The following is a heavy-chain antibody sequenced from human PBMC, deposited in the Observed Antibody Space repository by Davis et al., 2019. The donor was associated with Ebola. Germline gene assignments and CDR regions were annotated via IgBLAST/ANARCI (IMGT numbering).Heavy chain of an antibody. CDR1: GFTFSSYG. CDR2: IKQDGSEK. Sequence: GESLKISCAASGFTFSSYGMHWVRQAPGKGLEWVANIKQDGSEKYYVDSVKGRFTISKDNAKKSLYLQMNSLRAEDTAVYYCARVSTSSGNFYYYMDVWGKGTTVTVSS. D-gene: IGHD6-6*01. V-gene: IGHV3-7*01. CDR3: ARVSTSSGNFYYYMDV. J-gene: IGHJ6*03.